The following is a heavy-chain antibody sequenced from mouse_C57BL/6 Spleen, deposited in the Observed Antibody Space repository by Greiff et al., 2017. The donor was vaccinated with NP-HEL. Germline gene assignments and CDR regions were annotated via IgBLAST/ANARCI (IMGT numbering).Heavy chain of an antibody. Sequence: VKLVESGGGLVKPGGSLKLSCAASGFTFSSYAMSWVRQTPEKRLEWVATISDGGSYTYYPDNVKGRFTISRDNAKNNLYLQMSHLKSEDTAMYYCARDRYYGSSFGYWYFDVWGTGTTVTVSS. CDR3: ARDRYYGSSFGYWYFDV. D-gene: IGHD1-1*01. CDR1: GFTFSSYA. CDR2: ISDGGSYT. V-gene: IGHV5-4*01. J-gene: IGHJ1*03.